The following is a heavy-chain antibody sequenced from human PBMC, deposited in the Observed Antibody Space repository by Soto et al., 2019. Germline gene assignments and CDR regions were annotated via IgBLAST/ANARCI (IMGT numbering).Heavy chain of an antibody. CDR3: AKGGGPAPGT. CDR1: GGSFSGYY. Sequence: QVQLQQWGAGLLKPSETLSLTCAVYGGSFSGYYWTWIRQPPGKGLEWIGEISQSVGTNYNPSLESRVTISVDTSNTHFPLKLSAVTAAATAVYYCAKGGGPAPGTWGQGTLVTVSS. V-gene: IGHV4-34*02. D-gene: IGHD6-13*01. CDR2: ISQSVGT. J-gene: IGHJ4*02.